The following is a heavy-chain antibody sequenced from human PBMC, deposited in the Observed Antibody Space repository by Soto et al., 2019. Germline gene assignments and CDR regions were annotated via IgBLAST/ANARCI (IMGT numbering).Heavy chain of an antibody. D-gene: IGHD3-10*01. V-gene: IGHV3-21*01. J-gene: IGHJ6*03. CDR1: GFTFSSYS. CDR3: ARGLSRGYYYYYMDV. Sequence: GGSLRLSCAASGFTFSSYSMNWVRQAPGKGLEWVSSISSSSSYIYYADSVKGRFTISRDNAKNSLYLQMNSLRAEDTAVYYCARGLSRGYYYYYMDVWGKGTTVTVSS. CDR2: ISSSSSYI.